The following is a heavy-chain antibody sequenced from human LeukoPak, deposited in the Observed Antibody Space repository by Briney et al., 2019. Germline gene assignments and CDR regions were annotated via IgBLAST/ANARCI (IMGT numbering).Heavy chain of an antibody. CDR1: GGSISSSNW. CDR3: ARDLTVTAPFDY. D-gene: IGHD4-11*01. J-gene: IGHJ4*02. V-gene: IGHV4-4*02. Sequence: SETLSLTCAVSGGSISSSNWWSWVRQPPGKGLEWIGEIYHSGSTNYNPSLKSRVTISVDKSKNQFSLKVRSVTAADTAVYYCARDLTVTAPFDYWGQGTLVTVSS. CDR2: IYHSGST.